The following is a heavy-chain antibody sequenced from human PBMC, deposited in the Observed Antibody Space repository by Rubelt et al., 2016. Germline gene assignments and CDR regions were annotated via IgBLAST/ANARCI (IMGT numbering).Heavy chain of an antibody. CDR2: INHSGST. CDR3: ARGAGWFDP. D-gene: IGHD6-13*01. CDR1: GGSFSGYY. J-gene: IGHJ5*02. V-gene: IGHV4-34*01. Sequence: QVQLQQWGAGLLKPSETLSLTCAVYGGSFSGYYWSWIRQPPGKGLEWIGEINHSGSTNYNPSLKSLVTISVETSKNQFSLKLGAVTAADTAVYYCARGAGWFDPWGQGTLVTVSS.